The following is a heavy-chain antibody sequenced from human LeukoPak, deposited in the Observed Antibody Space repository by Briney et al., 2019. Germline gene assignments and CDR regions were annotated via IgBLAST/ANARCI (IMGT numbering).Heavy chain of an antibody. J-gene: IGHJ4*02. CDR2: IYTSGST. V-gene: IGHV4-61*02. CDR3: ARGLRYFD. Sequence: PSETLSLTCTVSGGSISSGSYYWSWIRQPAGKGLEWVGRIYTSGSTNYNPSLKSRVTISIDTSKNQFSLKLSSVTAADTAVYYCARGLRYFDWGQRTLVTVSS. D-gene: IGHD3-9*01. CDR1: GGSISSGSYY.